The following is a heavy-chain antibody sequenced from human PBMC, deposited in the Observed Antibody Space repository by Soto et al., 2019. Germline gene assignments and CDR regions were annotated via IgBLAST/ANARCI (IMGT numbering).Heavy chain of an antibody. D-gene: IGHD3-3*01. V-gene: IGHV1-46*03. CDR1: GYTFTSYY. J-gene: IGHJ6*03. CDR3: SRVRGGYDFGSGLYYMAV. CDR2: IIPSGGST. Sequence: ATVKASCKASGYTFTSYYMHWVRQAPGQGLEWMGIIIPSGGSTSYAQKCQVRVTMPRDTSTSAVYMELSSLRSEDTAVYYCSRVRGGYDFGSGLYYMAVWGKGTTVTVSS.